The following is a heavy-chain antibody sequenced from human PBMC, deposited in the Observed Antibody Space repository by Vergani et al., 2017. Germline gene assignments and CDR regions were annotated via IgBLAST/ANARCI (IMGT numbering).Heavy chain of an antibody. V-gene: IGHV3-33*01. J-gene: IGHJ6*02. CDR1: GFTFSSYG. Sequence: QVQLVESGGGVVQPGRSLRLSCAASGFTFSSYGMHWVRQAPGKGLEWVAVIWYDGSNKYYADSVKGRFTISRDNSKNTLYLQMNSLRAEDTAVYYCARWPEYYYDGMDVWGHGPTVSVSS. CDR2: IWYDGSNK. CDR3: ARWPEYYYDGMDV.